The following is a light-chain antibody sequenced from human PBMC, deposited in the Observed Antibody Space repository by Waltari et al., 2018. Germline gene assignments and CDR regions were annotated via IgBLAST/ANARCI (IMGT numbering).Light chain of an antibody. V-gene: IGKV3-20*01. CDR2: GAS. J-gene: IGKJ1*01. CDR3: HQYATSPLT. CDR1: HRVGSNY. Sequence: EIVMTQSPGTLTLSPGERATLSCRASHRVGSNYLSWYQRKPGQAPRLLVYGASHRATSIPDRFSGSGSVTDFTLTISRLEPEDFAVYYCHQYATSPLTFGQGTKVEI.